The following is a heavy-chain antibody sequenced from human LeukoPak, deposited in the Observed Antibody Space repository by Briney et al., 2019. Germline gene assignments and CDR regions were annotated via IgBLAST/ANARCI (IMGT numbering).Heavy chain of an antibody. Sequence: PGGSLRLSCAASGFTFSSYVMHWVRQAPGKGLEWVAIISCDGSNEYYADSVKGRFTISRDNSKNTLYLQMNSLRAEDTAVYYCARRAGAYSHPYDYWGQGTLVTVSS. CDR3: ARRAGAYSHPYDY. V-gene: IGHV3-30*04. J-gene: IGHJ4*02. CDR2: ISCDGSNE. D-gene: IGHD4/OR15-4a*01. CDR1: GFTFSSYV.